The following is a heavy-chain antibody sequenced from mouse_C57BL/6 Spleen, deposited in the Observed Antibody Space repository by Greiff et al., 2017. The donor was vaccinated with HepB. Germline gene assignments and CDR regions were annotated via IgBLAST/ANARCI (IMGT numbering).Heavy chain of an antibody. V-gene: IGHV1-69*01. CDR3: ASKRAYYGSSFYWYFDV. CDR1: GYTFTSYW. CDR2: IDPSDSYT. J-gene: IGHJ1*03. Sequence: QVQLQQPGAELVMPGASVKLSCKASGYTFTSYWMHWVKQRPGQGLEWIGEIDPSDSYTNYNQKFKGKSTLTVDKSSSTAYMQLSSLTSEDSAVYYCASKRAYYGSSFYWYFDVWGTGTTVTVSS. D-gene: IGHD1-1*01.